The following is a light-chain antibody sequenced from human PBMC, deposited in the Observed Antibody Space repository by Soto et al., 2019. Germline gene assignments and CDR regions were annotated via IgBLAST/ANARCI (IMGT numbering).Light chain of an antibody. CDR3: RQLNTYPRT. V-gene: IGKV1-9*01. CDR2: AAS. Sequence: IQLTQSPSSLSASVGDRVSITCRASQGISNYLAWYQQKSGKAPKLLIYAASTSQSGVPSSFSGSGSGTDFSLTISSLQTEDYAAYSFRQLNTYPRTCGRGTKVDI. J-gene: IGKJ3*01. CDR1: QGISNY.